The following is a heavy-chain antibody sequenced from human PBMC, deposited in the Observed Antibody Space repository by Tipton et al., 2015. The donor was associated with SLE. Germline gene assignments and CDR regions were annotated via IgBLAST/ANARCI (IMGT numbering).Heavy chain of an antibody. V-gene: IGHV4-4*07. Sequence: TLSLTCTVSGDSITEYYWSWIRKPAGKELEWIGRIYGSGATNYNPSLESRVTMSVDTSKNQFSLKLNSVTAADTAVYFCARIGDSNYGVWGQGTTVTVSS. CDR3: ARIGDSNYGV. CDR2: IYGSGAT. D-gene: IGHD4-11*01. CDR1: GDSITEYY. J-gene: IGHJ6*02.